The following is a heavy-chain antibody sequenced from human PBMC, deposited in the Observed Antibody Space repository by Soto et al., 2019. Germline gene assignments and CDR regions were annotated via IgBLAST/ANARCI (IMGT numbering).Heavy chain of an antibody. CDR2: IYYSGST. Sequence: QVQLQESGPGLVKPSETLSLTCTVSGGSISSYYWSWIRQPPGKGLEWIGYIYYSGSTNYNPSLKIRVTISVDTSKNQFSLKLSSVTAADTAVYYCARGQRITMIQGFGSGAFDIWGQGTMVTVSS. CDR3: ARGQRITMIQGFGSGAFDI. J-gene: IGHJ3*02. D-gene: IGHD3-22*01. V-gene: IGHV4-59*01. CDR1: GGSISSYY.